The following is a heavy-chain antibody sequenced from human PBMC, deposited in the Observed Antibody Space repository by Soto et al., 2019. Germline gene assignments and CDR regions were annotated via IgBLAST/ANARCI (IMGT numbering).Heavy chain of an antibody. Sequence: SETLSLTCIVSGGSISEKYWNWVRQPPGKGLEWIGLIFANGHTDYNPSLKSRVTMSVDASKDQFSLRLTSMTAADTAVYYCVASLAASGLNWLDPWGRGTLVTVSS. CDR3: VASLAASGLNWLDP. CDR1: GGSISEKY. J-gene: IGHJ5*02. CDR2: IFANGHT. D-gene: IGHD6-13*01. V-gene: IGHV4-4*07.